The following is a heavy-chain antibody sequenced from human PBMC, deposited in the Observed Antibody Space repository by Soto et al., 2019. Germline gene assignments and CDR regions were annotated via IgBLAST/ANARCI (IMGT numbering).Heavy chain of an antibody. V-gene: IGHV4-30-4*01. CDR2: IYKSATT. CDR1: GDSISTVDYF. D-gene: IGHD2-15*01. J-gene: IGHJ5*01. Sequence: SETLSLTCSVSGDSISTVDYFWAWIHQPPGQALEYIGYIYKSATTYYNPSFESRVAISLDTSKSQFSLNVTSVTAADTAVYFCARGRYCLTGRCFPNWFDSWGQGTLVTVSS. CDR3: ARGRYCLTGRCFPNWFDS.